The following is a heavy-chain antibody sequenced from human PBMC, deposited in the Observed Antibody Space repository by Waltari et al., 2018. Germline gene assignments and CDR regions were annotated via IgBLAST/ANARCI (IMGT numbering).Heavy chain of an antibody. Sequence: QVQLQESGPGLVKPSETLSLTCAVSGYSISSGYYWGWTRQPPGKGLEWIGSIYYSGSTYYNPSLKSRVTISVDTSKNQFSLKLSSVTAADTAVYYWASSYGDYGTYYYYYGMDVWGQGTTVTVSS. D-gene: IGHD4-17*01. J-gene: IGHJ6*02. V-gene: IGHV4-38-2*01. CDR2: IYYSGST. CDR3: ASSYGDYGTYYYYYGMDV. CDR1: GYSISSGYY.